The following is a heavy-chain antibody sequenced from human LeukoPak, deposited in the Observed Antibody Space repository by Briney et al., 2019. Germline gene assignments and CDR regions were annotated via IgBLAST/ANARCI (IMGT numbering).Heavy chain of an antibody. CDR3: ARNSGYGINYGMDV. V-gene: IGHV3-53*04. CDR2: IYSGGST. J-gene: IGHJ6*02. CDR1: GFTVSSNY. Sequence: GGSLRLSCAASGFTVSSNYMSWVRQAPGKGLEWVSVIYSGGSTYYADSVKGRFTISRHNSKNTQYLQMNSLRAEDTAVYYCARNSGYGINYGMDVWGQGTTVTVSS. D-gene: IGHD3-22*01.